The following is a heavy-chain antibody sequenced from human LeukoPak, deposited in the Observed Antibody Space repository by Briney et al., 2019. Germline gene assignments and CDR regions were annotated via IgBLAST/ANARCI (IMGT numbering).Heavy chain of an antibody. D-gene: IGHD6-13*01. CDR3: ARHPYSSSWYSVNWFDP. V-gene: IGHV4-59*11. CDR2: IHYSGKA. Sequence: SETLSLTCTVSGGSISGHYWTWVRQPPGEGLEWIGQIHYSGKADYNPSLRSRITISVDTSKNQMSLKLSSVTAADTAVYYCARHPYSSSWYSVNWFDPWGQGTLVTVSS. CDR1: GGSISGHY. J-gene: IGHJ5*02.